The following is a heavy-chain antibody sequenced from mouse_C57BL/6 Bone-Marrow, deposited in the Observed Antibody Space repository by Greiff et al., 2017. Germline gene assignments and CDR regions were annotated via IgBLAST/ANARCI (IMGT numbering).Heavy chain of an antibody. J-gene: IGHJ2*01. V-gene: IGHV3-8*01. CDR3: ARLLRDEGYFDY. CDR1: GYSITGDY. D-gene: IGHD1-1*01. Sequence: EVQLVESGPGLAKPSQTLSLTCSVTGYSITGDYWNWIRKFPGNKLEYMGYISYSGSTYYNPSLKSRISITRDTSTNQYYLQLNSVTTEDTATYYCARLLRDEGYFDYWGQGTTLTVSS. CDR2: ISYSGST.